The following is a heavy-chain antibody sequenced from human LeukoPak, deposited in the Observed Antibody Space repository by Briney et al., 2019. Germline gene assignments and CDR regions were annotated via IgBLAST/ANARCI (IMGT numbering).Heavy chain of an antibody. CDR3: ATNYGSGPLGWFDP. V-gene: IGHV1-24*01. J-gene: IGHJ5*02. CDR2: FDPEGGET. Sequence: ASVKVSCKVSGYTLTELSMHWVRQAPGKGLEWMGGFDPEGGETIYAQKFQGRVTMTEDTSTDTAYMELSSLRSEDTAVYYCATNYGSGPLGWFDPWGQGTLVTVSS. D-gene: IGHD3-10*01. CDR1: GYTLTELS.